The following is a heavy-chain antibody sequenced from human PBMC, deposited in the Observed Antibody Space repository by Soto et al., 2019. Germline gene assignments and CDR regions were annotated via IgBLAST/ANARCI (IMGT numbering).Heavy chain of an antibody. CDR1: GGTVSSYA. V-gene: IGHV1-69*13. CDR3: ASERDTASSPRPFDY. CDR2: IIPILGTA. D-gene: IGHD5-18*01. J-gene: IGHJ4*02. Sequence: SVKVSCKASGGTVSSYAISWVREAPGQGLEWMGGIIPILGTANYAQKFQGRVTVTADESTSTAYMELSSLRSEDTAVYYCASERDTASSPRPFDYWGQGTLVTVSS.